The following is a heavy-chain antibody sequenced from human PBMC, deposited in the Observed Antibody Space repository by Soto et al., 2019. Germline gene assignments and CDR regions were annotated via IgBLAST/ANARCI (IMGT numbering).Heavy chain of an antibody. CDR3: AKVFLPVVAGSLDY. CDR1: GFTFSSYA. V-gene: IGHV3-23*01. Sequence: EVQLLESGGGLVQPGGSLRLSCAASGFTFSSYAMSWVRQAPGKGLEWVSAISGSGGSTYYADSVKGRFTISRDNSKNPLYLQMNSLRAEDTAVYYCAKVFLPVVAGSLDYWGQGTLVTVSS. CDR2: ISGSGGST. J-gene: IGHJ4*02. D-gene: IGHD6-19*01.